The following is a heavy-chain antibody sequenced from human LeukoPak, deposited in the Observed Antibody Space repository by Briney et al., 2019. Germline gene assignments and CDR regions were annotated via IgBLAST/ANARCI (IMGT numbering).Heavy chain of an antibody. D-gene: IGHD3-10*01. Sequence: GGSLRLSCAASGFTFSSYDMHWVRQATGKGLEWVSAIGTAGDPYYPGSVKGRFTISRENDKNSLYLQMNSLRARDTAVYYCAIGTCYGSRSYYYDGLNFYDGMDVWGEGTTVTVSS. CDR2: IGTAGDP. J-gene: IGHJ6*04. CDR1: GFTFSSYD. CDR3: AIGTCYGSRSYYYDGLNFYDGMDV. V-gene: IGHV3-13*05.